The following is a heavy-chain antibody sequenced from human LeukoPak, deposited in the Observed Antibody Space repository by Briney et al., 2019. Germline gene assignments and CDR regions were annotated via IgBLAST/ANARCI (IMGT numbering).Heavy chain of an antibody. CDR1: GFTFSSHW. CDR2: IKEDGSEK. D-gene: IGHD3-9*01. Sequence: GGSLRLSCVVSGFTFSSHWMSWVRQAPGKGLEWVANIKEDGSEKYYVDSVKGRFTTSRDNAKKSLYLQMDSLRAEDTAVYYCATHGYSELRYFDWSTNEWGQGTLVTVSS. V-gene: IGHV3-7*01. J-gene: IGHJ4*02. CDR3: ATHGYSELRYFDWSTNE.